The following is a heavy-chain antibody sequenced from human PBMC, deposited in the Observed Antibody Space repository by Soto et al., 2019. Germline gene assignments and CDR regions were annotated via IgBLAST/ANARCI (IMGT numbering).Heavy chain of an antibody. CDR2: ISSSGRTI. J-gene: IGHJ5*02. CDR3: AREASGPAAINWFDP. D-gene: IGHD2-2*01. V-gene: IGHV3-48*03. CDR1: GFTFRNYE. Sequence: GGSLDLSGAASGFTFRNYELTWVRQAQGKGLEWVSHISSSGRTISYAESVRGRFTISRDNAKNSLYLQMNSLRAEDTAVYYCAREASGPAAINWFDPWGQGTLVTVSS.